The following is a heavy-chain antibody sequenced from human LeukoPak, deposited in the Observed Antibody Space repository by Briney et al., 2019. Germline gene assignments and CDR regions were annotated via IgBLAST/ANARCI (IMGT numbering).Heavy chain of an antibody. CDR2: INPNSGGT. J-gene: IGHJ5*02. Sequence: GASVKVSCKASGYTFTDYYMHWVRQAPGQGLEWMGRINPNSGGTNYAQKFQGRVTMTSDTSISTAYMELSRLSSDDTAVYYCAREPTYKKAVAEPRGWFDPWGQGTLVTVSS. CDR1: GYTFTDYY. V-gene: IGHV1-2*06. D-gene: IGHD6-19*01. CDR3: AREPTYKKAVAEPRGWFDP.